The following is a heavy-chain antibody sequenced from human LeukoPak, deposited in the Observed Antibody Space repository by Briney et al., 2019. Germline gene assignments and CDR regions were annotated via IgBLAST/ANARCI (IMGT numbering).Heavy chain of an antibody. CDR1: GFIFSSYS. V-gene: IGHV3-21*01. Sequence: PGGSLRLSCEASGFIFSSYSMNWVRQAPGKGLEWVSSISSSSTYIYYADSLKGRFTISRDNAKNSLSLQMNSLRAEDTAVYYCARDTHCSSTSCYNAFDIWGQGTMVTVSS. D-gene: IGHD2-2*02. J-gene: IGHJ3*02. CDR3: ARDTHCSSTSCYNAFDI. CDR2: ISSSSTYI.